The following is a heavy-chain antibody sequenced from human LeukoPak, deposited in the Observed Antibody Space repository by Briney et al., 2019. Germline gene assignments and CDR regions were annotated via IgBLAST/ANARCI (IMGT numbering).Heavy chain of an antibody. Sequence: SETLSLTCTVSGGSISSSTYYWGWIRQPPGKGLEWIGSINYSGNTYYNPSLKSRVTISVDTSKNQFSLRLSSVTAADTAVYYCARGTYGYYMDVWGKGTTVTVSS. J-gene: IGHJ6*03. CDR2: INYSGNT. D-gene: IGHD4-17*01. V-gene: IGHV4-39*01. CDR1: GGSISSSTYY. CDR3: ARGTYGYYMDV.